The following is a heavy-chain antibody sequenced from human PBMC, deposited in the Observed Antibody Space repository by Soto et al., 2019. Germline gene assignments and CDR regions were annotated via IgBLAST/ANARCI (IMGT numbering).Heavy chain of an antibody. Sequence: GGSLRLSCAASGFSFNNYAMSWVLQAPGKGLEWVSAVDNSGGRTWYADSVKGRFTTSRDNSKNMLYLQMNSLRADDTAVYYCVKEVTGKDYFDYWGQGILVTVSS. J-gene: IGHJ4*02. D-gene: IGHD2-21*02. CDR1: GFSFNNYA. CDR3: VKEVTGKDYFDY. CDR2: VDNSGGRT. V-gene: IGHV3-23*01.